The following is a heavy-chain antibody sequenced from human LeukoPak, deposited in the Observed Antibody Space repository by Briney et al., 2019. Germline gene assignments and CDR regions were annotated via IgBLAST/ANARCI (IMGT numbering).Heavy chain of an antibody. CDR1: GYTFTGYY. CDR3: AGEGHGYGWFDR. Sequence: ASVNVSCKASGYTFTGYYMHWVRQAPGQGLEWMGWINTNSGGTNYAQKFQGRVTMTSDTSISTAYMELSRLRSADTAVYYCAGEGHGYGWFDRWGQGALVTVSS. V-gene: IGHV1-2*02. J-gene: IGHJ5*02. D-gene: IGHD5-12*01. CDR2: INTNSGGT.